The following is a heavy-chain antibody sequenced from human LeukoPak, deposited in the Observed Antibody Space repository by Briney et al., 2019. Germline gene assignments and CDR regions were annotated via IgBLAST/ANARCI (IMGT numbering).Heavy chain of an antibody. Sequence: GASVKVSCKASGYTFTSYYMHWVRQAPGQGLEWMGIINPSGGSTSYAQKFQGRVTMTRDMSTSTVYMELSSLRSEDTAVYYCARGPPVTLGVIITSGSRVAFSDPWGQGTLVTVSS. J-gene: IGHJ5*02. CDR3: ARGPPVTLGVIITSGSRVAFSDP. V-gene: IGHV1-46*01. CDR2: INPSGGST. D-gene: IGHD3-10*01. CDR1: GYTFTSYY.